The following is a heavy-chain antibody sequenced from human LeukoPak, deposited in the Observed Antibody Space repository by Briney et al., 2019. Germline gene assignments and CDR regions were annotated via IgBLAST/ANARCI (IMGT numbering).Heavy chain of an antibody. CDR3: ARESTIVAWGAFDI. V-gene: IGHV4-61*02. Sequence: SETLSLTCTVSGDSISSGDYYWSWIRQPAGKGLEWIGRISSSGSTNYNPSLKSRVTMSVDTSKNQFSLKLSSVTAADTAVYYCARESTIVAWGAFDIWGQGTMVTVSS. CDR2: ISSSGST. CDR1: GDSISSGDYY. J-gene: IGHJ3*02. D-gene: IGHD3-22*01.